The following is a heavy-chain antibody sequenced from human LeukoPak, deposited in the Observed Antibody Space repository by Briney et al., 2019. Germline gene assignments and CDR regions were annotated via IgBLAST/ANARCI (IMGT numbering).Heavy chain of an antibody. CDR3: ARDDSGSYSYYFHY. CDR1: GFTFSSYT. CDR2: ISRSSSYI. J-gene: IGHJ4*02. V-gene: IGHV3-21*01. Sequence: GGSLRLSCAASGFTFSSYTMNWVRQAPGKGLEWVSSISRSSSYISYANSVKSRFTISRDNAKNSLYLQMNSLRAEDTAVYYCARDDSGSYSYYFHYWGQGTLVTVSS. D-gene: IGHD1-26*01.